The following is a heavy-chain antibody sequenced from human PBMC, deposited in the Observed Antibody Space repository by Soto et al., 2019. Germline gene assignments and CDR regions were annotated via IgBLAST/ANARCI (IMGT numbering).Heavy chain of an antibody. CDR1: GFTFSSYA. D-gene: IGHD3-10*01. J-gene: IGHJ5*02. CDR2: ISGSGGST. V-gene: IGHV3-23*01. CDR3: AKDGSGSGSYYNGRSAIFDP. Sequence: PGGSLRLSCAASGFTFSSYAMSWVRQAPGKGLEWVSAISGSGGSTYYADSVKGRFTISRDNSKNTLYLQMSSLRAEDTAVYYCAKDGSGSGSYYNGRSAIFDPWGQGTLVTVSS.